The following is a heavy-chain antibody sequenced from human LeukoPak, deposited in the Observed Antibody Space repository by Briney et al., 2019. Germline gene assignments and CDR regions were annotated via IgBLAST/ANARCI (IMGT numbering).Heavy chain of an antibody. D-gene: IGHD3-10*01. Sequence: GGSLRLSCAASGFTFTTYAMSWVRQAPGKGLEWVSTFSVSGGITSYADSVKGRFTISRDNSKNTLYLQMNSLRAEDTAVYYCAKGSWFGEFPHENWGQGTLVTVSS. CDR3: AKGSWFGEFPHEN. V-gene: IGHV3-23*01. CDR2: FSVSGGIT. J-gene: IGHJ4*02. CDR1: GFTFTTYA.